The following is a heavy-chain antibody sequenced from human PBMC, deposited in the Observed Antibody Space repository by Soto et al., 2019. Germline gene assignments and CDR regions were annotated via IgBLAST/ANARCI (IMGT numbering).Heavy chain of an antibody. D-gene: IGHD3-16*02. CDR2: ISSSSSYI. CDR1: GFTFSSYS. CDR3: ARTIHYYIWGSYRYTVEFHFDY. V-gene: IGHV3-21*01. J-gene: IGHJ4*02. Sequence: GGSLRLSCAASGFTFSSYSMNWVRQAPGKGLEWVSSISSSSSYIYYADSVKGRFTISRDNAKNSLYLQMNSLRAEDTAVYYCARTIHYYIWGSYRYTVEFHFDYWGQGTLVTVSS.